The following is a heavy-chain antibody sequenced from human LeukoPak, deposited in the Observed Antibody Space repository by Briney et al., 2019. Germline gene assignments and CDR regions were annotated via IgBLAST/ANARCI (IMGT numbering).Heavy chain of an antibody. V-gene: IGHV3-23*01. J-gene: IGHJ4*02. CDR3: AKGMAAAGMRYFDY. CDR1: GFTFSSYA. D-gene: IGHD6-13*01. CDR2: ISGSGGST. Sequence: PGGSLRLSCAASGFTFSSYAMSWVRQAPGKGLEWVSGISGSGGSTYYADSVKGRFTISRDNSNNTLYLQMNSLRADDTAVYYCAKGMAAAGMRYFDYWGQGTLVPVSS.